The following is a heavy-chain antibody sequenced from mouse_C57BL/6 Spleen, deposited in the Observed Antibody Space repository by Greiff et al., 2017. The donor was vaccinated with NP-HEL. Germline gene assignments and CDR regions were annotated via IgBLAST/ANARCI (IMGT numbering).Heavy chain of an antibody. D-gene: IGHD1-1*01. V-gene: IGHV2-2*01. CDR3: ARNYYGSSFHFDY. J-gene: IGHJ2*01. CDR2: IWSGGST. Sequence: VKLQESGPGLVQPSQSLSITCTVSGFSLTSYGVHWVRQSPGKGLEWLGVIWSGGSTDYNAAFISRLSISKDNSKSQVFFKMNSLQADDTAIYYWARNYYGSSFHFDYWGQGTTLTVSS. CDR1: GFSLTSYG.